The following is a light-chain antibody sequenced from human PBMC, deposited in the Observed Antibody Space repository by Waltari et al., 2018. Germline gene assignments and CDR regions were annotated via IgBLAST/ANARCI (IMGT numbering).Light chain of an antibody. CDR3: QQYYDTPYT. Sequence: DIVMTQSPDSLVVSLGERATINCKSSRNLLYSPNNKDFLAWYQQKPGQPPKLLIYWASTRESGVPERFTGSVSGTDFSLTISSLQAEDVAVYYCQQYYDTPYTFGQGTKLAIK. V-gene: IGKV4-1*01. CDR1: RNLLYSPNNKDF. J-gene: IGKJ2*01. CDR2: WAS.